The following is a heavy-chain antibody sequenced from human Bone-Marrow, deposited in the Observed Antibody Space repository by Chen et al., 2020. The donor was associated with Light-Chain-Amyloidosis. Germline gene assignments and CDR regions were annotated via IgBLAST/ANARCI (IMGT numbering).Heavy chain of an antibody. CDR1: GGSFSGYY. Sequence: QVQLQQWGAGLLKPSETLSLTCAVYGGSFSGYYWSWIRQPPAKGLEWIGEINHSGSTNYNPSLKSRVTISVDTSKNQFSLKLSSVTAADTAVYYCAGRDGDYYDSSGYYYFYWGQGTLVTVSS. D-gene: IGHD3-22*01. V-gene: IGHV4-34*01. CDR2: INHSGST. CDR3: AGRDGDYYDSSGYYYFY. J-gene: IGHJ4*02.